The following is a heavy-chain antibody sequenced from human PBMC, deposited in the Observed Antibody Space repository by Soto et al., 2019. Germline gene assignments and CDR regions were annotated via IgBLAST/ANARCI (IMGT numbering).Heavy chain of an antibody. CDR1: GGSISSYY. V-gene: IGHV4-59*01. CDR3: AGGRDAHHGWYFDL. CDR2: IYYSGSP. Sequence: KPSETLSLTCTVSGGSISSYYWSWIRQPPGKGLEWIVYIYYSGSPNYSPSLESRVTISEDTSKNQFSLKLSSVTAAATAIYYCAGGRDAHHGWYFDLWGRGTLLTVSS. J-gene: IGHJ2*01.